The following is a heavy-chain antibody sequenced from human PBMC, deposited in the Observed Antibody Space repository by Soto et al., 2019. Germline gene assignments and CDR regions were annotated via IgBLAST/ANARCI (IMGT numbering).Heavy chain of an antibody. D-gene: IGHD4-17*01. Sequence: GESLKISCKASGYTFSSYWIAWVRQMPGKGLEWVGIIYPSDSETRYSPALQGQVTISADRSTTTAYLQWSSLKASDSGTYYCARFWVPLPGTKMSSLHIWCRGTLVTVSS. CDR2: IYPSDSET. CDR3: ARFWVPLPGTKMSSLHI. J-gene: IGHJ4*01. CDR1: GYTFSSYW. V-gene: IGHV5-51*01.